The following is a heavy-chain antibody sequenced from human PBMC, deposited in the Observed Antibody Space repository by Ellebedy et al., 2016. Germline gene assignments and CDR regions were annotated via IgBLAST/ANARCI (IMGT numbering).Heavy chain of an antibody. CDR2: IYYSGST. D-gene: IGHD2-15*01. Sequence: SETLSLTCSVSGGSISSYYWSWIRQPPGKGLEWIGYIYYSGSTNYNPSLKSRVTISVDTSKNQFPLKLSSVTAADTAVYYCARGGYSPLFDYWGQGTLVTVSS. CDR3: ARGGYSPLFDY. V-gene: IGHV4-59*01. CDR1: GGSISSYY. J-gene: IGHJ4*02.